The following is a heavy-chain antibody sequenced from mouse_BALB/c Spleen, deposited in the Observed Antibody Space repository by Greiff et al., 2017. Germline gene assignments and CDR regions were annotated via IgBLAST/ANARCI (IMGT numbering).Heavy chain of an antibody. CDR2: IWAGGST. J-gene: IGHJ3*01. V-gene: IGHV2-9*02. Sequence: VMLVESGPGLVAPSQSLSITCTVSGFSLTSYGVHWVRQPPGKGMEWLGVIWAGGSTNYNSALMSRLSISKDNSKSQVFLKMNSLQTDDTAMYYCAREGNDGYFFAYWGQGTLVTVSA. CDR3: AREGNDGYFFAY. D-gene: IGHD2-3*01. CDR1: GFSLTSYG.